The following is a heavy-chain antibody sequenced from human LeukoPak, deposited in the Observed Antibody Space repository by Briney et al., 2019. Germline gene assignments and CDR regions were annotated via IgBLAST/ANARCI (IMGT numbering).Heavy chain of an antibody. CDR2: INHSGST. D-gene: IGHD6-19*01. Sequence: SETLSLTCAVYGGSFSGYYWSWIRQPPGKGLEWIGEINHSGSTNYNPSLKSRVTISVDTSKNQFSLKLSSVTAADTAVYYCARDGVAGTAFEYWGQGILVTVSS. CDR1: GGSFSGYY. J-gene: IGHJ4*02. CDR3: ARDGVAGTAFEY. V-gene: IGHV4-34*01.